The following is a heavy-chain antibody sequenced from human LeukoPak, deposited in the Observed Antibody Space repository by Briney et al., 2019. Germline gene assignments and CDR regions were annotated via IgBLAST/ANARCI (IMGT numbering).Heavy chain of an antibody. V-gene: IGHV4-39*07. CDR3: ARTGRKQQLVHGPKNRAYYFDY. CDR2: INHSGST. CDR1: GGSISSGGYY. D-gene: IGHD6-13*01. J-gene: IGHJ4*02. Sequence: PSETLSLTCTVSGGSISSGGYYWSWIRQPPGKGLEWIGEINHSGSTNYNPSLKSRVTISVDTSKNQFSLKLSSVTAADTAVYYCARTGRKQQLVHGPKNRAYYFDYWGQGTLVTVSS.